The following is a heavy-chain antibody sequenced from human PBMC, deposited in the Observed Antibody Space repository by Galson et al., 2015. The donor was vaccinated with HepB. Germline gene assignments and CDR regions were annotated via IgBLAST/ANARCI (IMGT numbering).Heavy chain of an antibody. CDR1: GYSFTSYW. Sequence: QSGAEVKKPGESLKISCKGSGYSFTSYWIGWVRQMPGKGLEWMGIIYPGDSDTRYSPSFQGQVTISADKSISTAYLQWSSLKASDTAMYYCARRAGDDYYGTNWFDPWGQGTLVTVSS. D-gene: IGHD1-26*01. J-gene: IGHJ5*02. CDR3: ARRAGDDYYGTNWFDP. CDR2: IYPGDSDT. V-gene: IGHV5-51*03.